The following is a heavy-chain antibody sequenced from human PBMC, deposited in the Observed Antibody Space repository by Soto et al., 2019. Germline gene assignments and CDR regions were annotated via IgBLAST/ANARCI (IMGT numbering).Heavy chain of an antibody. J-gene: IGHJ6*01. CDR3: AKGALGYYYYYGMDV. Sequence: QVQLVESGGGVVQPGRSLRLSCAASGFTFSSYGMHWVRQAPGKGLEWVAVISYDGSNKYYADSVKGRFTISRDNSKNTLYLQMNSLRAEDTAVYYCAKGALGYYYYYGMDVW. V-gene: IGHV3-30*18. CDR1: GFTFSSYG. CDR2: ISYDGSNK. D-gene: IGHD6-13*01.